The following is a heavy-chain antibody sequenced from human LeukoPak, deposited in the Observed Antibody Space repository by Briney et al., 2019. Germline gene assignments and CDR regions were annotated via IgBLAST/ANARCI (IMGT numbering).Heavy chain of an antibody. Sequence: GRSVRLSCAACGFTFDDYGTLWVPQVPGKGLEGMSCISWNRCTKEFVDFVKGRLTISRDNAENSLYLQMSSLRVDDSASYYWIRDLCRGCCYDFGLRGQETLVTVPS. V-gene: IGHV3-9*01. J-gene: IGHJ4*02. D-gene: IGHD3-3*01. CDR2: ISWNRCTK. CDR1: GFTFDDYG. CDR3: IRDLCRGCCYDFGL.